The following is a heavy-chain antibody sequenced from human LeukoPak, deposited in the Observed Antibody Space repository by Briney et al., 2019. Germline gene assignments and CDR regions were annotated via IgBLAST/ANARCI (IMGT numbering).Heavy chain of an antibody. V-gene: IGHV3-74*01. CDR2: IDSDGRTT. CDR1: GFTFSRYW. D-gene: IGHD2-15*01. J-gene: IGHJ4*02. Sequence: PGGSLRLSCAASGFTFSRYWTYWVRHAPGKGLVWVSRIDSDGRTTNYADSVKGRFTISRDNAKNTLYLQMNSLRAEDTAVNYCAKDRRRYCSGGSCYSFDYWGQGTLVTVSS. CDR3: AKDRRRYCSGGSCYSFDY.